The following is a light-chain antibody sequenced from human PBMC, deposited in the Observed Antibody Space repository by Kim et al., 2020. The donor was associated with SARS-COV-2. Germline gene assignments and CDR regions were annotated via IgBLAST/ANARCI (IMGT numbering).Light chain of an antibody. J-gene: IGKJ2*01. V-gene: IGKV3-20*01. CDR1: ESVSGY. Sequence: CLSPGERATLSYRASESVSGYLACYQQKPGQAPRLLISDTCSRAAGIPDRFSGSGSGTDFTLTISRLEPEDFAVYYCQQHGSSPKTFGQGTKLEI. CDR2: DTC. CDR3: QQHGSSPKT.